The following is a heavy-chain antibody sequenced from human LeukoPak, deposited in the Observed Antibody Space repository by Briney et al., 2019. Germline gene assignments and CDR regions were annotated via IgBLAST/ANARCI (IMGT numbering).Heavy chain of an antibody. V-gene: IGHV3-21*01. CDR2: ISVRSSYL. Sequence: GGSLRLSCAASGFNFSIYTMTWVRQAPGKGLEWVSPISVRSSYLYYADSVRGRFTISRDNAQTSVFLQMNSLRAEDTAVYYCARSDCSAPTCSTYYSHGLDVWGQGTALTVSS. CDR3: ARSDCSAPTCSTYYSHGLDV. CDR1: GFNFSIYT. D-gene: IGHD2-15*01. J-gene: IGHJ6*02.